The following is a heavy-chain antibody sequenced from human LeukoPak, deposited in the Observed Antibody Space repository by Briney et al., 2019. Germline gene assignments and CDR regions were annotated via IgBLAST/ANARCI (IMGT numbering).Heavy chain of an antibody. Sequence: ASVKVSCKASGYTFTSYAMNWVRQAPGQGLEWMGWINTNTGNPTYAQGFTGRFVFSLDTSVSTAYLQISSLKAEDTAVYYCARAGYSSSWANYYYYYMDVWGKGTTVTVSS. CDR2: INTNTGNP. J-gene: IGHJ6*03. CDR3: ARAGYSSSWANYYYYYMDV. D-gene: IGHD6-13*01. V-gene: IGHV7-4-1*02. CDR1: GYTFTSYA.